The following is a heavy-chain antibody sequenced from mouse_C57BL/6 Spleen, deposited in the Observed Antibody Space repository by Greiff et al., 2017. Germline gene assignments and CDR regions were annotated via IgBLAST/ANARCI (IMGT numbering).Heavy chain of an antibody. V-gene: IGHV1-54*01. J-gene: IGHJ4*01. Sequence: VKLQESGAELVRPGTSVKVSCKASGYAFTNYLIEWVKQRPGQGLEWIGVINPGSGGTNYNEKFKGKATLTADKSSSTAYMQLSSLTSEDSAVYFCARWGREDAMDYWGQGTSVTVSS. CDR3: ARWGREDAMDY. CDR1: GYAFTNYL. CDR2: INPGSGGT. D-gene: IGHD1-1*01.